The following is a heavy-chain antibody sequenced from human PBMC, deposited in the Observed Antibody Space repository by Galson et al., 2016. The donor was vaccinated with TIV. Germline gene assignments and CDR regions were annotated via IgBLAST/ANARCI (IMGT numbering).Heavy chain of an antibody. CDR2: INPDGGTT. J-gene: IGHJ4*02. CDR3: ARGPGDQWLLDY. Sequence: SVKVSCKASGYAFTSYYIHWVRQAPGQGLEWMGIINPDGGTTVYAQKLQDRVTMTRDTSTSTVYMDLSSLRSDDTAVYLCARGPGDQWLLDYWGLGTLVTVSS. CDR1: GYAFTSYY. V-gene: IGHV1-46*04. D-gene: IGHD6-19*01.